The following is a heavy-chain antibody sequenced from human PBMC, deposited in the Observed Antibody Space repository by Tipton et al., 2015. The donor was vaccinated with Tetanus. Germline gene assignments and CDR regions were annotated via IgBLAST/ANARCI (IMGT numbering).Heavy chain of an antibody. V-gene: IGHV4-31*03. CDR3: ARDQARGARGWNYFDY. CDR2: IYYSGST. J-gene: IGHJ4*02. Sequence: LRLSCTVSGGYISSGGYYWSWIRQHPGKGLEWIGDIYYSGSTYYNPSLKSRVTISVDTSKNQFSLQLNSVTAADTAVYYCARDQARGARGWNYFDYWGQGTLATVSS. D-gene: IGHD1-26*01. CDR1: GGYISSGGYY.